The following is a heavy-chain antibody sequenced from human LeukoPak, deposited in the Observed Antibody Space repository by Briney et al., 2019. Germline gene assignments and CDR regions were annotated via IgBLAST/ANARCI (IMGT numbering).Heavy chain of an antibody. J-gene: IGHJ5*02. V-gene: IGHV1-69*05. CDR2: IIPIFGTA. CDR3: ARVHLGGNYANNWFDP. D-gene: IGHD1-7*01. CDR1: GYTFTSYA. Sequence: SVKVSCKASGYTFTSYAISWVRQAPGQGLEWMGGIIPIFGTANYAQKFQGRVTITTDESTSTAYMELSSLRSEDTAVYYCARVHLGGNYANNWFDPWGQGTLVTVSS.